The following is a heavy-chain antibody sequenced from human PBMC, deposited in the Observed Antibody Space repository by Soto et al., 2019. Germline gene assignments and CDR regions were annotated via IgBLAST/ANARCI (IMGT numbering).Heavy chain of an antibody. V-gene: IGHV4-34*01. CDR3: ARDGGSYSESGY. Sequence: SETLSLTCAVYGGSFSGYYWSWIRQPPGKGLEWIGEINHSGSTNYNPSLKSRVTISVDTSKNQFSLKLSSVTAADTAVYYCARDGGSYSESGYWGQGTLVTVSS. CDR2: INHSGST. J-gene: IGHJ4*02. CDR1: GGSFSGYY. D-gene: IGHD1-26*01.